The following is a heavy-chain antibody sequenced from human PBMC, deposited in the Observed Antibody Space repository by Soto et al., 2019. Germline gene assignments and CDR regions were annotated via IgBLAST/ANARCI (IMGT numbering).Heavy chain of an antibody. Sequence: QVQLQESGPGPVKPSQTLSLTCTVSGGSISSGGYYWSWIRQHPGKGLEWIGYIYYTGSTYYNPSLKSRVTISVDPSKNQFSLKLSSVTAADTAVYYCATLYMVRGVRTFDYWGQGTLVTVSS. D-gene: IGHD3-10*01. CDR1: GGSISSGGYY. J-gene: IGHJ4*02. CDR2: IYYTGST. CDR3: ATLYMVRGVRTFDY. V-gene: IGHV4-31*03.